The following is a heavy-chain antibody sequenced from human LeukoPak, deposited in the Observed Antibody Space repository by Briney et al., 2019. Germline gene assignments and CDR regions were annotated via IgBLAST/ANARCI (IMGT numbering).Heavy chain of an antibody. V-gene: IGHV3-49*04. CDR3: TRAEGYCSSTSCYLFSYYFDY. Sequence: GGSLRLSCTASGFTFGDYAMSWVRQAPGKGLEWVGFIRSKAYGGTTEYAASVKGRFTISRDDSKSIAYLQMNSLKTEDTAVYYCTRAEGYCSSTSCYLFSYYFDYWSQGTLVTVSS. D-gene: IGHD2-2*01. J-gene: IGHJ4*02. CDR2: IRSKAYGGTT. CDR1: GFTFGDYA.